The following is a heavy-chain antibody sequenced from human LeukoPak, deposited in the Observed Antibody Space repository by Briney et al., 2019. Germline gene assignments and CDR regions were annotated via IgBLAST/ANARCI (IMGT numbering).Heavy chain of an antibody. D-gene: IGHD2-21*01. CDR2: IFYTGDS. CDR3: ARHRFASPLDS. Sequence: TSETLSLTCTVSGVSSSSSYWSWIRQPPGKGLEWIGYIFYTGDSNHNPSFKSRVYISLDTSKDQISLKLSSVTAADTAVYYCARHRFASPLDSWGQGTLVTVSS. J-gene: IGHJ4*02. V-gene: IGHV4-59*08. CDR1: GVSSSSSY.